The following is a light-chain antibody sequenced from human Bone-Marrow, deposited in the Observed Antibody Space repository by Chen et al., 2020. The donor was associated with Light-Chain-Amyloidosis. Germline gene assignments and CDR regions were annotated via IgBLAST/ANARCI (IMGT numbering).Light chain of an antibody. J-gene: IGKJ3*01. Sequence: TQSPGTLSLSPGETATLSCRTSQSVDTNLAWYQHKPGQAPRLLIYDASTRAAGIPGRFSGSRSGVDFTLTISNIQSEDSAVYYCQHDNNWPFTFGPGTTVNIK. CDR1: QSVDTN. CDR3: QHDNNWPFT. CDR2: DAS. V-gene: IGKV3-15*01.